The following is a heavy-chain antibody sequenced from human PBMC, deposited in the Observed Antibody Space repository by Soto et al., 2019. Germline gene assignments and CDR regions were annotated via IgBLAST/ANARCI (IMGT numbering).Heavy chain of an antibody. Sequence: EVPLVESGGGLVQPGGSLRLSCAASGFTVSSNYMSWVRQAPGKGLEWVSVIYSGGGTDYADSVKGRFTISRHSSKNTLYLQMNSLRAEDAAVYYCARDWYFDLWGRGTLVTVSS. V-gene: IGHV3-53*04. CDR3: ARDWYFDL. CDR1: GFTVSSNY. CDR2: IYSGGGT. J-gene: IGHJ2*01.